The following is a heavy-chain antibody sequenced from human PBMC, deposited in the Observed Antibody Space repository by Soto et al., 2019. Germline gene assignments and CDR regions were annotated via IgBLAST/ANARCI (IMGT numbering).Heavy chain of an antibody. V-gene: IGHV4-4*07. CDR3: ATANWSHHYFDP. CDR1: GDSIRSYY. D-gene: IGHD1-1*01. Sequence: SETLSLTCTVSGDSIRSYYWNWIRQPAGKGLEWIGRMYSSGSTNYNPSLKSRVTMSVDTSKNQFSLKLSSVTAADTAFYYCATANWSHHYFDPWGQGTLVTVSS. CDR2: MYSSGST. J-gene: IGHJ5*02.